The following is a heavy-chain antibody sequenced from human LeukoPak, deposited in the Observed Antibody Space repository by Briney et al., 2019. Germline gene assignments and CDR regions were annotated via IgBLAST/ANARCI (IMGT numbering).Heavy chain of an antibody. CDR2: IFHNGNT. J-gene: IGHJ4*02. V-gene: IGHV4-38-2*01. CDR1: GYSISSGHH. Sequence: SETLSLTCAVSGYSISSGHHWGWIRQPPGKGLEWIGHIFHNGNTYYNPSLQSRVTMSVDTSKNQFSLRMTSVTTADTAVYYCARAGSDFWTEGTPPLWGQGTLVIVS. D-gene: IGHD3-3*01. CDR3: ARAGSDFWTEGTPPL.